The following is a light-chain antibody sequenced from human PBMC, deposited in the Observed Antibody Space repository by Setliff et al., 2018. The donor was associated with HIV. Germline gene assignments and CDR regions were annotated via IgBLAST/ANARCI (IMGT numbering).Light chain of an antibody. Sequence: QAVVTQEPSRTVSPGGTVTLTCGSSTGAVTSGLYPYWFQQKPGQAPRTLIYDTSNKHSWTPARFSGSLLGGKAALTLSGAQPEDEADYYCFLSYSGARRVFGGGTKVTV. CDR2: DTS. CDR3: FLSYSGARRV. CDR1: TGAVTSGLY. J-gene: IGLJ3*02. V-gene: IGLV7-46*01.